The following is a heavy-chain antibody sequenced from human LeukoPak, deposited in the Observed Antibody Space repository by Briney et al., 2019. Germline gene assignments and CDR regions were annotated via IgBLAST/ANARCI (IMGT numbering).Heavy chain of an antibody. Sequence: RGGSLRLSCAASGFTVSSNYMSWVRQAPGKGLEWVSVIYSGGSTYYADSVKGRFTISRDNSKNTLYLQMNSLRAEDTAVYYCARAGHCSSTSCPSDAFDIWGQGTMVTVSS. CDR2: IYSGGST. CDR1: GFTVSSNY. V-gene: IGHV3-66*02. CDR3: ARAGHCSSTSCPSDAFDI. J-gene: IGHJ3*02. D-gene: IGHD2-2*01.